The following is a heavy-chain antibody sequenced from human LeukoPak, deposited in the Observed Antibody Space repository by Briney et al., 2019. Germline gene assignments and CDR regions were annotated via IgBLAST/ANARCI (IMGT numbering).Heavy chain of an antibody. V-gene: IGHV4-39*01. D-gene: IGHD3-10*01. CDR1: GGSISSSSDY. J-gene: IGHJ6*02. Sequence: PSETLSLTCTVSGGSISSSSDYWGWIRQPPGKGLEWIGSISYSGSTYHNPSLKSRVTISVDTSKNQFSLKLSSVTAADTAVYYCARRHYYGSSYHGMDVWGQGTTVTVSS. CDR3: ARRHYYGSSYHGMDV. CDR2: ISYSGST.